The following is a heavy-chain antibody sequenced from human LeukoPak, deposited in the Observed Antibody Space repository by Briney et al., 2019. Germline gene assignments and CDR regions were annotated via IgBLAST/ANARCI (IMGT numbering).Heavy chain of an antibody. Sequence: SQTLSLTCTVSGGSISSGGYYWSWIRQHPGKGLEWIGYIYYSGSTYYNPSLKSRVTISVDTSKNQFSLKLSSVTAADTAVYYCARDLLTGYLEFDYWGQGTLVTVSS. D-gene: IGHD3-9*01. CDR2: IYYSGST. V-gene: IGHV4-31*03. CDR1: GGSISSGGYY. J-gene: IGHJ4*02. CDR3: ARDLLTGYLEFDY.